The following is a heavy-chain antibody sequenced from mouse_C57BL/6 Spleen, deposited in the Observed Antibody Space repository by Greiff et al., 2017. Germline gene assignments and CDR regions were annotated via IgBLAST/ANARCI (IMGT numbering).Heavy chain of an antibody. CDR1: GYTFTGYW. V-gene: IGHV1-9*01. CDR3: ARRGGYYYFDY. D-gene: IGHD2-3*01. J-gene: IGHJ2*01. CDR2: ILPGSGST. Sequence: QVQLQQSGAELMKPGASVKLSCKATGYTFTGYWIEWVKQRPGHGLEWIGEILPGSGSTNHNEKFKGKATFTADTSTNTAYMQLSSLTTADSAIYYCARRGGYYYFDYWGQGTTLTVSS.